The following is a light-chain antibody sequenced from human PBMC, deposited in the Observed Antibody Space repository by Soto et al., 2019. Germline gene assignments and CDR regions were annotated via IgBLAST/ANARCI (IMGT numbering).Light chain of an antibody. CDR2: WAS. CDR1: QSVLYSSNNKNY. CDR3: QQYYTTPLT. J-gene: IGKJ3*01. V-gene: IGKV4-1*01. Sequence: DIVMTQSPDSLAVSLCERATISCKSSQSVLYSSNNKNYLAWYQQKPGQPPKLLIYWASTRESGVPDRFSGSGSGTDFTLSISRLQAEDVAVYYCQQYYTTPLTFGPGTKVDIK.